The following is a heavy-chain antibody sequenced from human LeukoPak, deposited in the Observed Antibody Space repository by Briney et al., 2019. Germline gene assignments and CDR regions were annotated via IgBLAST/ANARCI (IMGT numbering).Heavy chain of an antibody. CDR1: GFTFSSYA. Sequence: GGSLRLSCAASGFTFSSYAMSWVRQAPGKGLEWVSAISGSGGSTYYADSVKGRFTISRDNSKNTLYLQMNSLRAEDTAVYYCAKVETYCSGGSCPTWGKYYFDYWGQGTLVTVSS. V-gene: IGHV3-23*01. CDR2: ISGSGGST. CDR3: AKVETYCSGGSCPTWGKYYFDY. J-gene: IGHJ4*02. D-gene: IGHD2-15*01.